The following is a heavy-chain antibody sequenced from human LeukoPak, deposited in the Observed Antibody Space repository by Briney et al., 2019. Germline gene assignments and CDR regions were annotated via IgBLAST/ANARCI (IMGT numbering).Heavy chain of an antibody. CDR3: ARDRNYDHAFDI. J-gene: IGHJ3*02. CDR2: IYTSGST. D-gene: IGHD3-22*01. CDR1: GGSISTYY. Sequence: PSETLSLTCTVSGGSISTYYWSWIRQPAEKGLEWIGRIYTSGSTNYNPSLKSRVTMSVDTSKNQFSLKLSSVTAADTAIYFCARDRNYDHAFDIWGQGTMVTVSS. V-gene: IGHV4-4*07.